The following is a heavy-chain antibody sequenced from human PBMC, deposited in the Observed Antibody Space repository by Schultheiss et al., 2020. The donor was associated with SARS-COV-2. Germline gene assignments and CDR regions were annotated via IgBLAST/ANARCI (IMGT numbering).Heavy chain of an antibody. Sequence: GESLKISCKGSGYSFTSYWISWVRQMPGKGLEWMGRIDPSDSYTNYSPSFQGHVTISADKSISTAYLQWSSLKASDTAMYYCARPRPKYYGTGSGWSDAFDIWGQGTMVTVSS. CDR2: IDPSDSYT. D-gene: IGHD6-19*01. CDR1: GYSFTSYW. CDR3: ARPRPKYYGTGSGWSDAFDI. J-gene: IGHJ3*02. V-gene: IGHV5-10-1*01.